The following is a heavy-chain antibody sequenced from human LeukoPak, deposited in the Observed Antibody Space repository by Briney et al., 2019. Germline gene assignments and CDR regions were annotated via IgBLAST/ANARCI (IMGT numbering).Heavy chain of an antibody. D-gene: IGHD2-2*01. CDR1: GGAISSSRHY. V-gene: IGHV4-39*01. Sequence: SETLSLTCTVSGGAISSSRHYWGWIRQPPGKGLEWIGTIYYSGRTSYNPSLKSRVTISVDTSKNQFSLKLSSVTAADTAVYYCARHVRDIIVVPAFEYWGQGTLVTVSS. CDR3: ARHVRDIIVVPAFEY. CDR2: IYYSGRT. J-gene: IGHJ4*02.